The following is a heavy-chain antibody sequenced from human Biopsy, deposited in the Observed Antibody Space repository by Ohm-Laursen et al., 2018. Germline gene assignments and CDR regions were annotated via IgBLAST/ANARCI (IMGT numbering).Heavy chain of an antibody. V-gene: IGHV3-74*01. J-gene: IGHJ6*02. CDR1: GFTFNVYW. CDR3: VSFLKDLNMAV. Sequence: GSLRLSCSASGFTFNVYWMYWVRQVPGKGLVWVSHIKSVGSWTNYADSVKGRFTISRDNAKNTLYLQMNSLRAEDTAVYYCVSFLKDLNMAVWGQGTTVTVSS. D-gene: IGHD2-15*01. CDR2: IKSVGSWT.